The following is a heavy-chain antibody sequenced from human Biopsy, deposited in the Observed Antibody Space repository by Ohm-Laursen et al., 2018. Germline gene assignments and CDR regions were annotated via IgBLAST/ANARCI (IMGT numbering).Heavy chain of an antibody. J-gene: IGHJ6*02. D-gene: IGHD3-3*01. Sequence: SVKVSCNASGYTFTGYHVHWVLQAPGQGLEWMGWIKPNNGDTDYSQRFQGRVTLAWDRSTSTGYMEVSSLRSGDTALYYCATRGGDDFWSGHYSEIYYYYTLDVWGQGTTVTVSS. V-gene: IGHV1-2*02. CDR2: IKPNNGDT. CDR1: GYTFTGYH. CDR3: ATRGGDDFWSGHYSEIYYYYTLDV.